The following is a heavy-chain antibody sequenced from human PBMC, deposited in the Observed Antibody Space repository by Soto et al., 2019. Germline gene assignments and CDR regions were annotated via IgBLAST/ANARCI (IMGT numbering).Heavy chain of an antibody. CDR1: GFTFSSYG. Sequence: LRLSCAASGFTFSSYGMHWVRQAPGKGLEWVAVISYDGSNKYYADSVKGRFTISRDNSKNTLYLQMNSLRAEDTAVYYCAKDPVDTAFYYYYGMDVWGQGTTVTVSS. V-gene: IGHV3-30*18. J-gene: IGHJ6*02. CDR3: AKDPVDTAFYYYYGMDV. CDR2: ISYDGSNK. D-gene: IGHD5-18*01.